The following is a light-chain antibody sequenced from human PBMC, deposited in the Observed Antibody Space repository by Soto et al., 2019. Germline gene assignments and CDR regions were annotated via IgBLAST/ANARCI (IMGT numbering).Light chain of an antibody. J-gene: IGKJ4*01. CDR1: QSVSSD. Sequence: ERVMTQSPVTLSVSPGESATLSCRASQSVSSDLAWYQQKPGQAPRLLIYGASTRASGIPARFSGSGSGTEFTLTISSLQSEDVAVYYCQQYNNWPPATFGGGTKVDIK. V-gene: IGKV3-15*01. CDR2: GAS. CDR3: QQYNNWPPAT.